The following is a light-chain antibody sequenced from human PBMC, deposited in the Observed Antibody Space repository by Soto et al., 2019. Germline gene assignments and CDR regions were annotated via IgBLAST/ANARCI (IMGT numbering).Light chain of an antibody. Sequence: EIVLTQSPGTLSMSPGERVTISCRASQSVSSSFLAWYQQKAGQAPRLLIYGTSSRATGIPDRFSGSGSGTDFTLTISRLEPEDCAVYYCQQYGGSPYTFGQGTKLEIK. CDR2: GTS. CDR3: QQYGGSPYT. CDR1: QSVSSSF. J-gene: IGKJ2*01. V-gene: IGKV3-20*01.